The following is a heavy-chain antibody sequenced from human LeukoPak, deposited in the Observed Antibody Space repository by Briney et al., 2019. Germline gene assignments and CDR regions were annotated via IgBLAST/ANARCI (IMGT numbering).Heavy chain of an antibody. CDR1: GGSISSSSYY. V-gene: IGHV4-39*07. Sequence: PSETLSHTCTVSGGSISSSSYYWGWIRQPPGKGLEWIGSIYYSGSTYYNPSLKSRVTISVDTSKNQFSLKLSSVTAADTAVYYCARQTGSGLFILPGGQGTLVTVSS. CDR2: IYYSGST. CDR3: ARQTGSGLFILP. J-gene: IGHJ4*02. D-gene: IGHD3/OR15-3a*01.